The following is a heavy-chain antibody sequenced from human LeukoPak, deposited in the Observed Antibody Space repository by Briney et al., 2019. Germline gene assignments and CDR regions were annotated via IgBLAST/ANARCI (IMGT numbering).Heavy chain of an antibody. CDR3: ARTFYDYVWGSYRNPHNWFDP. J-gene: IGHJ5*02. CDR2: IYPGDSDT. D-gene: IGHD3-16*02. CDR1: GYSFTSYW. V-gene: IGHV5-51*01. Sequence: GESLKISCKGSGYSFTSYWIGWVRQMPGKGLEWMGIIYPGDSDTRYSPSFQGQVTISADKSISTAYLQWSSLKASDTAMYYCARTFYDYVWGSYRNPHNWFDPWGQGTLVTVSS.